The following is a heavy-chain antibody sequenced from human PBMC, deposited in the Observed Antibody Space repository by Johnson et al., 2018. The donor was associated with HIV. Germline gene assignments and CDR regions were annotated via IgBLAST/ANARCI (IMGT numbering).Heavy chain of an antibody. CDR2: ITSSGSVI. V-gene: IGHV3-11*04. CDR1: GFTFSNAW. Sequence: PLLESGGGLVKPGGSLRLSCAASGFTFSNAWMSWVRQAPGKGLEWVSSITSSGSVIHYADSVKGRFTISRDNAKNTRYLQMSSLRAEDTAVYYCARHYGWGDHWDAFDIWGQGTMVTVSS. D-gene: IGHD4-17*01. J-gene: IGHJ3*02. CDR3: ARHYGWGDHWDAFDI.